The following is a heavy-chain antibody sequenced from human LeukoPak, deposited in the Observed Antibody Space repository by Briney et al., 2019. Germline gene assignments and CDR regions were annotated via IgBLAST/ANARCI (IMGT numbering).Heavy chain of an antibody. Sequence: GASVKVSCKASGYTFTGYYMHWVRQAPGQGLEWMGWINPNSGGTNYAQKFQGRVTMTGDTSISTAYMELSRLRSDDTAVYYCARPVGELPSFDIWGQGTMVTVSS. V-gene: IGHV1-2*02. CDR1: GYTFTGYY. CDR3: ARPVGELPSFDI. CDR2: INPNSGGT. J-gene: IGHJ3*02. D-gene: IGHD3-16*01.